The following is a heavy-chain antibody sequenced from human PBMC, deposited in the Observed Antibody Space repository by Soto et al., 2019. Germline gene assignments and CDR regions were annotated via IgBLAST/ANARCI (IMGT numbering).Heavy chain of an antibody. CDR3: ARYAAVGLLEY. V-gene: IGHV1-18*01. CDR1: GYTFTSYG. D-gene: IGHD3-10*01. J-gene: IGHJ4*02. Sequence: QVPLVQSGAEVKKPGASVKVSCKASGYTFTSYGISWVRQAPGQGLEWMGWISAYNGNTNYEQKLQGRVTMTTDTSTRTAYMELRSMRSDDTAVDYCARYAAVGLLEYWGQGTLVTVSS. CDR2: ISAYNGNT.